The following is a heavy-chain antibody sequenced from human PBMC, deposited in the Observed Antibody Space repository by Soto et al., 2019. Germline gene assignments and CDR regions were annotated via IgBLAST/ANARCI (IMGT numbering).Heavy chain of an antibody. CDR3: ARDKDSSGWYDY. D-gene: IGHD6-19*01. V-gene: IGHV4-4*07. Sequence: PSETLSLTCNVSGGSIRSNYWSWIRQPAGKALEWIGRIYTSGTTNYNPSLKSRATMLIDTSKNQFSLILSSVTAADTAVYYCARDKDSSGWYDYWGQGTLVTVSS. CDR2: IYTSGTT. CDR1: GGSIRSNY. J-gene: IGHJ4*02.